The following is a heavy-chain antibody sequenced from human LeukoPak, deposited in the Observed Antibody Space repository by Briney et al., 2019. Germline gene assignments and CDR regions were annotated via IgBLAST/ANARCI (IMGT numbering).Heavy chain of an antibody. J-gene: IGHJ1*01. D-gene: IGHD3-9*01. CDR2: ISGSGGST. CDR3: AKDTYCDILTGYRYTEYFQH. V-gene: IGHV3-23*01. CDR1: GFTFSSYA. Sequence: GGSLRLSCAASGFTFSSYAMSWVRQAPGKGLEWVSAISGSGGSTYYADSVKGRFTISRDNSKNTLYLQMNSLRAEDTAVYYCAKDTYCDILTGYRYTEYFQHWGQGTLVTVSS.